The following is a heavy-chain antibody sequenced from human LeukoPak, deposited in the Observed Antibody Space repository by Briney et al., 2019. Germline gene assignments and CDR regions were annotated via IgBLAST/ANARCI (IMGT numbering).Heavy chain of an antibody. D-gene: IGHD4-23*01. CDR3: TRDQYGGNPPDY. J-gene: IGHJ4*02. CDR1: GYTFTSYY. V-gene: IGHV1-46*01. CDR2: INPSGGST. Sequence: VASVTVSCKASGYTFTSYYMHWVRQAPGQGLEWMGIINPSGGSTSYAQKFQGRVTMTRDTSTSTVYMELSSLRSEDTAVYYCTRDQYGGNPPDYRGQGTLVTVSS.